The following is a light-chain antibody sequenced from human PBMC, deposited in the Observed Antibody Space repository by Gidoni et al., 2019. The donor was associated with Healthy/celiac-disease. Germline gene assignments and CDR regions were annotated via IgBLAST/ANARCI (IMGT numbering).Light chain of an antibody. CDR1: SLRSSY. Sequence: SSELPQDPAVSVAFGPTVRITCQGDSLRSSYASWYQQKPGQAPVLVIYGKNNRPSGIPDRFSGSSSGNTASLTITGAQAEDEADYYCNSRDSSGNHLGVVFGGGTKLTVL. J-gene: IGLJ2*01. CDR3: NSRDSSGNHLGVV. CDR2: GKN. V-gene: IGLV3-19*01.